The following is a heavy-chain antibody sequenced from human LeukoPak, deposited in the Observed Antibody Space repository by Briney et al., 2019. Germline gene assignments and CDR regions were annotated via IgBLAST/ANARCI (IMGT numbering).Heavy chain of an antibody. D-gene: IGHD3-22*01. J-gene: IGHJ4*02. CDR1: GGSISSYY. CDR3: ARASYDSSGLFDY. Sequence: PSETLSLTCTVSGGSISSYYWSWIRQPPGKGLEWIGYIYYSGSTNYNPSLKSRVTISVDTPKNQFSLKLSSVTAADTAVYYCARASYDSSGLFDYWGQGTLVTVSS. V-gene: IGHV4-59*01. CDR2: IYYSGST.